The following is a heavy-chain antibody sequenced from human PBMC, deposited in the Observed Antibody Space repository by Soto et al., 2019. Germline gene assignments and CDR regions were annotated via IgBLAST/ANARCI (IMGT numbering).Heavy chain of an antibody. CDR3: AITRGAAGSPYDY. J-gene: IGHJ4*02. Sequence: SETLSLTCAVYGGSFSGYYWSWIRQPPGKGLEWIGEINHSGSTNYNPSLKSRVTISVDTSKNQFSLELSSVTAADTAVYYCAITRGAAGSPYDYWGQGTLVTVSS. CDR2: INHSGST. D-gene: IGHD6-13*01. V-gene: IGHV4-34*01. CDR1: GGSFSGYY.